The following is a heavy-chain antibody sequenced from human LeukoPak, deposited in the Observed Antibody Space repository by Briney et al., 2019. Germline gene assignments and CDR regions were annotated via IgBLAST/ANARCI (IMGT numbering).Heavy chain of an antibody. V-gene: IGHV3-53*01. CDR2: IYSGGST. CDR1: GFTVSSNY. Sequence: PGGSLRLSCAASGFTVSSNYMNWVRQAPGKGLEWVSVIYSGGSTYYADSVKGRFTISRDNSKNTLYLQMNSLRAEDTAVYYCARVLGYCSSTSCYESWFDPWGQGTLVTVSS. D-gene: IGHD2-2*01. CDR3: ARVLGYCSSTSCYESWFDP. J-gene: IGHJ5*02.